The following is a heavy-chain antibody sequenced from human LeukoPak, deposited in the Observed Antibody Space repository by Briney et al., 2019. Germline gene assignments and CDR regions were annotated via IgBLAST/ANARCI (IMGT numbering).Heavy chain of an antibody. D-gene: IGHD2-2*01. J-gene: IGHJ4*02. CDR3: AGEEIGYCSSTSCSSLGY. V-gene: IGHV1-2*02. Sequence: GASVKVSCKASGYTFTGYYMHWVRQAPGQGLEWMGWINPNSGGTNYAQKFQGRVTMTRDTSISTAYMELSRLRSDDTAVYYCAGEEIGYCSSTSCSSLGYWGQGTLVTVSS. CDR1: GYTFTGYY. CDR2: INPNSGGT.